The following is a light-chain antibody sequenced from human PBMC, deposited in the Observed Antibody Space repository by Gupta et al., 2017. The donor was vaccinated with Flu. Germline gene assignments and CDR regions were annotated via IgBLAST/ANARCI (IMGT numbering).Light chain of an antibody. CDR2: QDS. J-gene: IGLJ1*01. CDR3: QAWDSSTAV. Sequence: SYELTQPPSVSVSPGQTASITCSGDKLGDKYACWYQQKPGQSPVLVIYQDSKRPSGIPERFYGSNSGNKANLTISGTQAMEEADDYCQAWDSSTAVFGTGTKVTVL. CDR1: KLGDKY. V-gene: IGLV3-1*01.